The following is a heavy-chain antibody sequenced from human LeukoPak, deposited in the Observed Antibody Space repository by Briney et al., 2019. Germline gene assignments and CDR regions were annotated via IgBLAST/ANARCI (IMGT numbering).Heavy chain of an antibody. V-gene: IGHV3-21*01. D-gene: IGHD2-2*01. CDR2: ISSSSSYI. J-gene: IGHJ4*02. Sequence: PGRSLRLSCVASGFTFSSYSMNWVRQAPGKGLEWASSISSSSSYIYYADSVKGRFTISRDNAKNSLYLQMNSLRAEDTAVYYCARGDRDLYCSSTSCYPVLGGQGTLVTVSS. CDR3: ARGDRDLYCSSTSCYPVL. CDR1: GFTFSSYS.